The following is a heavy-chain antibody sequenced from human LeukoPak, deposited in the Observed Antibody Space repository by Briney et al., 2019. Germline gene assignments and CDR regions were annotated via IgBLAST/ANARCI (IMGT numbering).Heavy chain of an antibody. Sequence: SETLSLTCTVSGGSISSSRYYWGWIRQPPGKGLEWIGNICYSGSTYYNPSLKSRVTISVDTSKNQFSLKLSSVTAADTAVYYCARQVVVVPAAKGLYYDFWSGLPVYWFDPWGQGTLVTVSS. CDR1: GGSISSSRYY. V-gene: IGHV4-39*01. D-gene: IGHD2-2*01. CDR2: ICYSGST. CDR3: ARQVVVVPAAKGLYYDFWSGLPVYWFDP. J-gene: IGHJ5*02.